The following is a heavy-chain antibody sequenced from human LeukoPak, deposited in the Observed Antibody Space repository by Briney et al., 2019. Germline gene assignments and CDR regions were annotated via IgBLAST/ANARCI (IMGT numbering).Heavy chain of an antibody. CDR1: GGSFSGYY. CDR2: INHSGST. J-gene: IGHJ4*02. D-gene: IGHD3-16*02. CDR3: ARERLSDYVWGSYPSYYFDY. V-gene: IGHV4-34*01. Sequence: SETLSPTCAVYGGSFSGYYWSWIRQPPGKGLEWIGEINHSGSTNYNPSLKSRVTISVDTSKNQFSLKLSSVTAADTAVYYCARERLSDYVWGSYPSYYFDYWGQGTLVTVSS.